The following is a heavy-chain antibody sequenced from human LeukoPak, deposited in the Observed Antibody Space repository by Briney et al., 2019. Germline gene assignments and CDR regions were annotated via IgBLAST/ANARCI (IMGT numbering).Heavy chain of an antibody. D-gene: IGHD5-24*01. CDR2: INSDGSST. CDR1: GFTFSSYW. Sequence: GGSLRLSCAASGFTFSSYWMHWVRQAPGKGLVWVSRINSDGSSTSYADSVKGRFTISRDNAKNTLYLQMNSLRAEDTAVYYCARQGMATIKGDAFDIWGQGTMVTVSS. CDR3: ARQGMATIKGDAFDI. V-gene: IGHV3-74*01. J-gene: IGHJ3*02.